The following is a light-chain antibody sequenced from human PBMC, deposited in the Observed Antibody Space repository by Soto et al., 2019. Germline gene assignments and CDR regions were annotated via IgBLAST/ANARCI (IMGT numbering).Light chain of an antibody. CDR3: QVWHIGSYRV. V-gene: IGLV3-21*02. J-gene: IGLJ3*02. CDR1: NVGSKV. CDR2: DDT. Sequence: YELTQPPSVSVAPGQTATISCGGNNVGSKVVHWYQQKPGQAPVLVVYDDTYRPSGIPERFSGSNSGNTATLTISRVEAGDEADYYCQVWHIGSYRVFGGGTQLT.